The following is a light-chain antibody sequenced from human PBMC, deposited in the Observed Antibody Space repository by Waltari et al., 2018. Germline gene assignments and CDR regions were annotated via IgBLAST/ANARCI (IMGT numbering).Light chain of an antibody. J-gene: IGKJ1*01. Sequence: DIQMTQSPSVLSASVGDRVTITCRASQSINSWLAWYQQKPGKAPKLLIYMASNLKTGVPSRFSGSGSGTEFTLTISTLQPDDFATYYCQQYNSYSWTFGQGTKVEIK. V-gene: IGKV1-5*03. CDR1: QSINSW. CDR2: MAS. CDR3: QQYNSYSWT.